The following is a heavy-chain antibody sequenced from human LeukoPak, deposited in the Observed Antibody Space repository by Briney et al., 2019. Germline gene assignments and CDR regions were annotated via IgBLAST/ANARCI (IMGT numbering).Heavy chain of an antibody. CDR1: GYTFRSYS. CDR2: ISPSNGNT. D-gene: IGHD1/OR15-1a*01. Sequence: ASVKVSCKASGYTFRSYSISRVRQAPGQGLEWMGWISPSNGNTNYAQKLQDRVTMTTDTSTKTVYMELRSLRSDDTAVYYCARDSGWELEQFYFDYWGQGTLVTVSS. J-gene: IGHJ4*02. V-gene: IGHV1-18*01. CDR3: ARDSGWELEQFYFDY.